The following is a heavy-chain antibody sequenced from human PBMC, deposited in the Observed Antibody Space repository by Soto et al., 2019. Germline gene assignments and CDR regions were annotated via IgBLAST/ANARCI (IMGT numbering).Heavy chain of an antibody. CDR1: GGAITAYY. Sequence: SETLSLTCTVSGGAITAYYWSWIRQPVGEGLQWIGRVYSTGSTNYNPSLRSRVTTSVDTSQNQFFLRLSSVTAADTAVYYCARDEYYDSNNWFDHWGQGILVTVSS. D-gene: IGHD3-22*01. V-gene: IGHV4-4*07. CDR2: VYSTGST. CDR3: ARDEYYDSNNWFDH. J-gene: IGHJ5*02.